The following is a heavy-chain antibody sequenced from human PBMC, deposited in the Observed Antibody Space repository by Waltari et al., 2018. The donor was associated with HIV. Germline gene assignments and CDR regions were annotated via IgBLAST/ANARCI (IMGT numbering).Heavy chain of an antibody. V-gene: IGHV1-46*01. D-gene: IGHD6-6*01. J-gene: IGHJ4*02. CDR2: INPSGGST. Sequence: QVQLVQSGAEVKKPGASVKVSCKASGYTFTSYYMHWVRQAPGQGLEWVGIINPSGGSTSYAQNFQGRVTMTRDTSTSTVYMELSSLRSEDTAVYYCARVAASGVDYWGQGTLVTVSS. CDR1: GYTFTSYY. CDR3: ARVAASGVDY.